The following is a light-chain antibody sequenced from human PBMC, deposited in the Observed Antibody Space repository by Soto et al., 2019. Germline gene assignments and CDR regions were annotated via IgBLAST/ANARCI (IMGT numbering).Light chain of an antibody. V-gene: IGKV3-20*01. CDR1: QSVSSSY. CDR3: QQYGSSPYT. Sequence: ELVLTQSPGTLSLSPGDRATLSCRASQSVSSSYLAWYQQQPGQAPRLLIYGASSRATGIPDRFSGSGSGTDFTLTISRLEPEDFAVYYCQQYGSSPYTFGQGTKLEIK. J-gene: IGKJ2*01. CDR2: GAS.